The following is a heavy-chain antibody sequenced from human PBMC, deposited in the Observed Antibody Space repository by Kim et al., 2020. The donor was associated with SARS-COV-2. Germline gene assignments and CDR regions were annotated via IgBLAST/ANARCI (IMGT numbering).Heavy chain of an antibody. V-gene: IGHV3-74*01. D-gene: IGHD1-26*01. CDR2: IKSDGRST. Sequence: GGSLRLSCVASGFSFSSYWMHWVRQGPGKGLVWVSRIKSDGRSTTYADSVEGRFTISRDNAKNTLYLQMNSLRAEDTAVYYCARERELPFDYWGQGTLVSVSS. CDR1: GFSFSSYW. CDR3: ARERELPFDY. J-gene: IGHJ4*02.